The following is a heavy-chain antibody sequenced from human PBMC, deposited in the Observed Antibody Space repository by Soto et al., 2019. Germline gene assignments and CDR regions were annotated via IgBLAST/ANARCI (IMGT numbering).Heavy chain of an antibody. CDR3: ARTVVVAATTMYYFDY. CDR1: GGSISSYY. Sequence: SETLSLTCTVSGGSISSYYWSWIRQPPGKGLEWIGYIYYSGSTNYNPSLKSRVTISVDTSKNQFSLKLSSVTAADTAVYYCARTVVVAATTMYYFDYWGQGTLVTVSS. CDR2: IYYSGST. D-gene: IGHD2-15*01. V-gene: IGHV4-59*01. J-gene: IGHJ4*02.